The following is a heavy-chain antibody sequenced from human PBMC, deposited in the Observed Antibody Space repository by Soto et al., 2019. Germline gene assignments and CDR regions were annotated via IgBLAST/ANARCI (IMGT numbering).Heavy chain of an antibody. CDR3: ARDRSYIAAAGTLTFNWFDP. D-gene: IGHD6-13*01. Sequence: QVQLVESGGGVVQPGRSLRLSCAASGFTFSSYAMHWVRQAPGKGLEWVAVISYDGSNKYYADSVKGRFTISRDNSKNTLYLQMNSLRAEDTAVYYCARDRSYIAAAGTLTFNWFDPWGQRTLVTVSS. CDR1: GFTFSSYA. V-gene: IGHV3-30-3*01. CDR2: ISYDGSNK. J-gene: IGHJ5*02.